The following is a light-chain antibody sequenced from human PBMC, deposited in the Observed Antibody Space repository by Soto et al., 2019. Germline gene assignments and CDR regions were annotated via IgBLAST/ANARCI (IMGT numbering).Light chain of an antibody. CDR3: QHGKPFPCT. CDR1: HGVSGW. Sequence: IQMTQSPSSVSASVGDTVTLSCQTSHGVSGWLAWYQQKPGKAPTLLIYTVSNLQSGVPSRFSGSGSGTDFSLSITNLQPEDFATYFCQHGKPFPCTFGPGTKVEVK. J-gene: IGKJ3*01. CDR2: TVS. V-gene: IGKV1-12*01.